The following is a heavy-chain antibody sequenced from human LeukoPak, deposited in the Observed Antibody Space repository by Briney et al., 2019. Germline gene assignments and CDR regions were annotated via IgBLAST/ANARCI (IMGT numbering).Heavy chain of an antibody. CDR1: GYSFTSYG. Sequence: ASVKVSCKASGYSFTSYGISWVRQAPGQGLEWMGWISAYNGNTNYAQKLQGRVTMTTDTSTSTAYMELRSLRSDDTAVYYCARDDYYDSSGYYDYSGQGTLVTVSS. D-gene: IGHD3-22*01. J-gene: IGHJ4*02. CDR3: ARDDYYDSSGYYDY. CDR2: ISAYNGNT. V-gene: IGHV1-18*01.